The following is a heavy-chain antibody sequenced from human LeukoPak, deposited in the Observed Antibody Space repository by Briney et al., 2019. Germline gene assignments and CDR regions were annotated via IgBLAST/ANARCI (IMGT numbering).Heavy chain of an antibody. V-gene: IGHV4-39*02. CDR3: ARDRYDSSGYDY. CDR2: IYYSGST. D-gene: IGHD3-22*01. J-gene: IGHJ4*02. Sequence: PSETLSLTCTVSGGSISSSSYYWGWIRQPPGKGLEWIGSIYYSGSTYYNPSLKSRVTISVDTSKNQFSLKLSSVTAADTAVYYCARDRYDSSGYDYWGQGTLVTVSS. CDR1: GGSISSSSYY.